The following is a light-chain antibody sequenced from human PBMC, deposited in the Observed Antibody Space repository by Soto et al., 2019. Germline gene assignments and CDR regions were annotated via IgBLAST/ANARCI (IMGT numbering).Light chain of an antibody. CDR1: SSDVGDYNY. CDR2: RVT. J-gene: IGLJ3*02. Sequence: QSALTQPRSVSGSPGQSVTISCTGTSSDVGDYNYVSWYQQHPGKVPKLIIYRVTGRPSGIHDRFSGSKSGNTASLTLSGLQAEDEADYYCCSYAGTYTPWVFGGGTKLTVL. CDR3: CSYAGTYTPWV. V-gene: IGLV2-11*01.